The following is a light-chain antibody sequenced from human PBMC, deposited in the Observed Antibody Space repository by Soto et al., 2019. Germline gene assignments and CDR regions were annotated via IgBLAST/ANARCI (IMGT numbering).Light chain of an antibody. CDR1: QSVSSN. V-gene: IGKV3-15*01. CDR3: QQYNNWRT. CDR2: GAS. Sequence: EIVMTQSPATLSVSPGERATLSCRASQSVSSNLAWSQQKPGQAPSLLISGASTRATGVPARFSGSGSGTEFTLTINILQTEDFAVYYGQQYNNWRTFGQGTKVEIK. J-gene: IGKJ1*01.